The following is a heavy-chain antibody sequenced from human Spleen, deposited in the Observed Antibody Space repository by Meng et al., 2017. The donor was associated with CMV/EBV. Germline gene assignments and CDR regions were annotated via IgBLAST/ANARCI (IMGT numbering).Heavy chain of an antibody. CDR3: ARDKVDYYGSGSSGMDV. Sequence: SETLSLTCTVSGGSISSSDYFWSWIRQPPGKGLEWIGYIYYSGSPYYNPSLKSRVTISLDTSKNTLYLQMNSLRAEDTAVYYCARDKVDYYGSGSSGMDVWGQGTTVTVSS. J-gene: IGHJ6*02. CDR2: IYYSGSP. V-gene: IGHV4-30-4*08. CDR1: GGSISSSDYF. D-gene: IGHD3-10*01.